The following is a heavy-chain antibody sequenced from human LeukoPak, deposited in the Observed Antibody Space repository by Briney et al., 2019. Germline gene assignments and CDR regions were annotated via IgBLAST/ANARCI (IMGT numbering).Heavy chain of an antibody. CDR3: ARARGSGWYPLRY. Sequence: ASVKVSCKASGGTFNRYAITWVRQAPGQGLEWMGRIIPLFGPAYYAQNFQGRVTITTDESATTAYMELSGLGSEDTAVYYCARARGSGWYPLRYWGQGTRVTVSS. J-gene: IGHJ4*02. CDR2: IIPLFGPA. D-gene: IGHD6-19*01. V-gene: IGHV1-69*05. CDR1: GGTFNRYA.